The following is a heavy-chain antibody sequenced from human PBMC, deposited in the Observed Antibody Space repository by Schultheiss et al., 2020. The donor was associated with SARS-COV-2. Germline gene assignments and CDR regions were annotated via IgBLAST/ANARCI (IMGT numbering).Heavy chain of an antibody. J-gene: IGHJ6*02. CDR1: GGSISSGDYY. D-gene: IGHD5-18*01. V-gene: IGHV4-61*08. CDR3: ARGVGTAMVRRWGDYYYYGMDV. CDR2: IYYSGST. Sequence: SQTLSLTCTVSGGSISSGDYYCSWVRQPPGKGLEWIGYIYYSGSTNYNPSLKSRVTISVDTSKNQFSLKLSSVTAADTAVYYCARGVGTAMVRRWGDYYYYGMDVWGQGTTVTVSS.